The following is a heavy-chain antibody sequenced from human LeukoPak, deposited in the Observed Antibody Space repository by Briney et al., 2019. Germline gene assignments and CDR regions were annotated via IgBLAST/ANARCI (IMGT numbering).Heavy chain of an antibody. D-gene: IGHD2-2*02. CDR2: IDYSGST. J-gene: IGHJ6*03. CDR1: GGSISSSSYY. Sequence: SETLSLTCTVSGGSISSSSYYWGWIRQPPGKGLEWIGSIDYSGSTYYNPSLKSRVTISVDTSKNPFSLKLSSVTAADTAVYYCARAVGYCSSTSCYSGPYYMDVWGKGTTVTVSS. V-gene: IGHV4-39*07. CDR3: ARAVGYCSSTSCYSGPYYMDV.